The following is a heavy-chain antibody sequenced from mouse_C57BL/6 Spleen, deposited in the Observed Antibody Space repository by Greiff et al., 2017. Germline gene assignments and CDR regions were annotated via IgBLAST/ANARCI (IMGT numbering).Heavy chain of an antibody. CDR1: GYTFTSYW. CDR2: IDPSDSYT. V-gene: IGHV1-50*01. D-gene: IGHD1-1*01. CDR3: ARRGLETVFAY. J-gene: IGHJ3*01. Sequence: QVQLKQPGAELVKPGASVKLSCKASGYTFTSYWMQWVKQRPGQGLEWIGEIDPSDSYTNYNQKFKGKATLTVDTSSSTAYMQLSSLTSEDSAVYYCARRGLETVFAYWGQGTLVTVSA.